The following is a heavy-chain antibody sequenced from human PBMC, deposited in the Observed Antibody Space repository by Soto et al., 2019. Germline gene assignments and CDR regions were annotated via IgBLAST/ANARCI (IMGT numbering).Heavy chain of an antibody. CDR2: IDVGSANA. CDR3: ARADYCSGGSCYPGTTDY. V-gene: IGHV1-58*01. Sequence: SVKVSCKTSGFTFSSSAVHWVRQARGHRLQWIGWIDVGSANANYAQMLQERVTISRDMSTSTAYMELSSLRPEDTAVYYCARADYCSGGSCYPGTTDYWGQGTLVTVSS. J-gene: IGHJ4*02. CDR1: GFTFSSSA. D-gene: IGHD2-15*01.